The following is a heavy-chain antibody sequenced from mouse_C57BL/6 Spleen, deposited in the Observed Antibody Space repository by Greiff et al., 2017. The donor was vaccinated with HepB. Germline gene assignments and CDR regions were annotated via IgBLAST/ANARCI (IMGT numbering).Heavy chain of an antibody. CDR3: ATYGSPYAMDY. Sequence: VQLKESGPVLVKPGASVKMSCKASGYTFTDYYMNWVKQSHGKSLEWIGVINPYNGGTSYNQKFKGKATLTVDKSSSTAYMELNSLTSEDSAVYYCATYGSPYAMDYWGQGTSVTVSS. V-gene: IGHV1-19*01. CDR1: GYTFTDYY. D-gene: IGHD1-1*01. J-gene: IGHJ4*01. CDR2: INPYNGGT.